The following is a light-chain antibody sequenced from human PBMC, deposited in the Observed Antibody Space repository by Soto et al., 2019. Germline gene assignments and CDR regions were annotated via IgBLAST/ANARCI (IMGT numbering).Light chain of an antibody. CDR1: QSVSSSY. Sequence: EMVMTQSPGTLSVSPGERATLSCRASQSVSSSYLAWYQQKPGQAPRLLIYGASIRATGIPDRFSGSGSGTDFTLTISRLEPEDFALYFCQQYGSSAPITFGQGTRLEIK. CDR3: QQYGSSAPIT. CDR2: GAS. V-gene: IGKV3-20*01. J-gene: IGKJ5*01.